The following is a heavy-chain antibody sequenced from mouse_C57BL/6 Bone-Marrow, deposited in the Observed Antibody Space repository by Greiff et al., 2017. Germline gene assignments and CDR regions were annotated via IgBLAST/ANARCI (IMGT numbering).Heavy chain of an antibody. CDR1: GYTFTSYW. D-gene: IGHD2-5*01. J-gene: IGHJ4*01. V-gene: IGHV1-69*01. Sequence: QVQLQQPGAELVMPGASVKLSCKASGYTFTSYWMHWVKQRPGQGLEWIGEIDPSDSYTNYNQKFKGKSTLTVDKSSSTAYMQLSSLTSEDSAVYYCERDSNVFYYAMDYWGQGTSVTVSS. CDR2: IDPSDSYT. CDR3: ERDSNVFYYAMDY.